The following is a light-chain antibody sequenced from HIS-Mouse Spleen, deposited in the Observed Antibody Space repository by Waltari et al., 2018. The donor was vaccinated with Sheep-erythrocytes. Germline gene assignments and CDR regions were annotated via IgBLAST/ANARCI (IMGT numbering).Light chain of an antibody. CDR1: SSDVGGYNY. CDR2: DVS. CDR3: CSYAGSYNHV. Sequence: QSALTQPRSVSGSPGQSVTISCTGTSSDVGGYNYVSWYQQHPGKAPKLMIYDVSKQPSGFPDRFSGSKSGNTASLTISGLQAEDEADYYCCSYAGSYNHVFATGTKVTVL. V-gene: IGLV2-11*01. J-gene: IGLJ1*01.